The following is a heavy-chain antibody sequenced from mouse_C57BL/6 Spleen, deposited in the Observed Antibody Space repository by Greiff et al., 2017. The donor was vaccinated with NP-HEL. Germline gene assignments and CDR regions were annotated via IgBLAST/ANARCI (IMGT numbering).Heavy chain of an antibody. CDR1: GYTFTNYW. CDR2: IYPGGGYT. J-gene: IGHJ4*01. D-gene: IGHD4-1*01. V-gene: IGHV1-63*01. CDR3: ARTGGTGGDYYAMDY. Sequence: VQLQQSGAELVRPGTSVKMSCKASGYTFTNYWIGWAKQRPGHGLEWIGDIYPGGGYTNYNEKFKGKATLTADKSSSTAYMQFSSLTSEDSAIYYCARTGGTGGDYYAMDYWGQGTSVTVSS.